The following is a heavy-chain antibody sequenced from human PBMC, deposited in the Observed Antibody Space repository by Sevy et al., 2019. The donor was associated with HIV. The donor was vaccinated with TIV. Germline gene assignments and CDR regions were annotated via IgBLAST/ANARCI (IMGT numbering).Heavy chain of an antibody. J-gene: IGHJ4*02. D-gene: IGHD3-22*01. CDR2: IRRRAFGGTI. CDR1: GFTFGDYA. CDR3: TRAEQYEYDSTSYYDYFDY. V-gene: IGHV3-49*03. Sequence: GGSLRLSCTASGFTFGDYAVGWFRQAPGKGLEWVSFIRRRAFGGTIEYAASVKGRFTISKDDSQSTAYLQMNSLKTEETAVYCCTRAEQYEYDSTSYYDYFDYWGQGTLVTVSS.